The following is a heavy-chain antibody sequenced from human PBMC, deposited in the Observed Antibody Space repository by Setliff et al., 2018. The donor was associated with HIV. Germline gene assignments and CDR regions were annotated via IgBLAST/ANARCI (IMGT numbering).Heavy chain of an antibody. D-gene: IGHD3-22*01. CDR3: ARVYYDSSGYLAYFDY. V-gene: IGHV1-18*01. Sequence: ASVKVSCKASGYTFTSYGISRVRQAPGQGLEWMGWISAYNGNTNYAQKLQGRVTMTTGTSTSTAYMELRSLRSDDTAVYYCARVYYDSSGYLAYFDYWGQGTLVTVSS. CDR1: GYTFTSYG. J-gene: IGHJ4*02. CDR2: ISAYNGNT.